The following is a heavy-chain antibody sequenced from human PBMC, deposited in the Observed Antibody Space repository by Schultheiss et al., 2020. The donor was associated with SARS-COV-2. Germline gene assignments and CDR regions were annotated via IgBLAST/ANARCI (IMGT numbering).Heavy chain of an antibody. CDR3: ARTGYYDSSGLLSSAAFDI. Sequence: SETLSLTCAVSGGSISSGGYYWSWIRQHPGKGLEWIGEINESGSTNYTPSLKSRVTISVDTSKNQFSLKLSSVTAADTAVYYCARTGYYDSSGLLSSAAFDIWGQGTMVTVSS. CDR2: INESGST. J-gene: IGHJ3*02. V-gene: IGHV4-31*11. D-gene: IGHD3-22*01. CDR1: GGSISSGGYY.